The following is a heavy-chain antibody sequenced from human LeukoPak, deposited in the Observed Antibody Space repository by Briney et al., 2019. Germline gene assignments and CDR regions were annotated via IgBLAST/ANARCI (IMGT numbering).Heavy chain of an antibody. Sequence: SETLSLTCTVSGGSISSSGSCWGWIRQPPGKGLEWLGSLHSGASTRYNPSLKSRFTISVDTSKNQFSLKLSSVTAADTAMYYCAKDQVCTMEDHWGQGTLVTVSS. CDR3: AKDQVCTMEDH. D-gene: IGHD3-3*01. CDR2: LHSGAST. CDR1: GGSISSSGSC. J-gene: IGHJ4*02. V-gene: IGHV4-39*02.